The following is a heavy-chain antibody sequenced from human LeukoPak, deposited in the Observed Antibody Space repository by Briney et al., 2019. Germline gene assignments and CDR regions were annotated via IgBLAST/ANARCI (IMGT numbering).Heavy chain of an antibody. CDR3: ARGYSYDILTGYDYFDY. Sequence: GGSLRLSCAASGFTFSRFWMHWVRQAPGKGLVWVSRINTDGSNTIYADSVKGRFTISRDNSKNTLYLQMNSLRAEDTAVYYCARGYSYDILTGYDYFDYWGQGTLVTVSS. D-gene: IGHD3-9*01. J-gene: IGHJ4*02. CDR2: INTDGSNT. V-gene: IGHV3-74*01. CDR1: GFTFSRFW.